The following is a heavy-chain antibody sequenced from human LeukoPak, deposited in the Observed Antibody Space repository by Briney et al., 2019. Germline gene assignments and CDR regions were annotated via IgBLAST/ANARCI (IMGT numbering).Heavy chain of an antibody. Sequence: GGSLRLSCAASGFSFSNYWMSWVRQAPGKGPEWVANIKQDGGEKYYVDSVKGRFTISRDNAKNSLYLQMNGLRAEDTAVYYCARHPPPDIVVVPAAIGNYWGQGTLVTVSS. CDR2: IKQDGGEK. CDR1: GFSFSNYW. V-gene: IGHV3-7*01. CDR3: ARHPPPDIVVVPAAIGNY. D-gene: IGHD2-2*02. J-gene: IGHJ4*02.